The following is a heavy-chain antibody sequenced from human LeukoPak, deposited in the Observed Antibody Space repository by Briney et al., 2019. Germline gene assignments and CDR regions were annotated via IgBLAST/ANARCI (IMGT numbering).Heavy chain of an antibody. CDR1: GFTFSSYS. Sequence: PGGSLRLSCAASGFTFSSYSMNWVRQAPGKGLEWVSYISSSSSTIYYADSVKGRFTISRDNSKNTLYLQMNSLRAEDTAVYYCARPIVVPAADYYYYYGMDVWGQGTTVTVSS. CDR3: ARPIVVPAADYYYYYGMDV. CDR2: ISSSSSTI. V-gene: IGHV3-48*01. D-gene: IGHD2-2*01. J-gene: IGHJ6*02.